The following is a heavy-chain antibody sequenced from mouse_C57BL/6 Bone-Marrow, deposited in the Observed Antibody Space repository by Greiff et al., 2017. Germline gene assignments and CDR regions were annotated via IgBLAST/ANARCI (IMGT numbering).Heavy chain of an antibody. V-gene: IGHV1-61*01. CDR3: ARALGYYDYDGCYFDY. CDR2: IYPSDSET. CDR1: GYTFTSYW. Sequence: QVQLQQPGAELVRPGSSVKLSCKASGYTFTSYWMDWVKQRPGQGLEWIGNIYPSDSETHYNQNFKDKATLTVDKSSSTAYMQLSSLTSEDSAVYYCARALGYYDYDGCYFDYWGQGTTLTVSS. D-gene: IGHD2-4*01. J-gene: IGHJ2*01.